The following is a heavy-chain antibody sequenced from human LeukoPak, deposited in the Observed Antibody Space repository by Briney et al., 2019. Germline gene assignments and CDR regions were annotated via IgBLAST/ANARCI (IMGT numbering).Heavy chain of an antibody. V-gene: IGHV1-69*05. CDR1: GGTFSSYA. Sequence: GSSVKVSCKASGGTFSSYAISWVRQAPGQGLGWMGGIIPIFGTANYAQKFQGRVTITTDESTSTAYMELSSLRSEDTAVYYCASIAARPVPMDVWGKGTTVTVSS. CDR2: IIPIFGTA. CDR3: ASIAARPVPMDV. J-gene: IGHJ6*04. D-gene: IGHD6-6*01.